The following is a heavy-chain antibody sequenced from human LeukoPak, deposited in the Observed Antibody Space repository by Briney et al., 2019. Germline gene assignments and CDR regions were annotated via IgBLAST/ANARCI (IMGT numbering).Heavy chain of an antibody. Sequence: PGGSLRLSCAASGFTFSSYSMNWVRQAPGKGLEWVSSMSSSSSYTYYADSVKGRFTISRDNAKNLLYLQMNSLRAEDTAVYYCAREEVTTGPFDYWGQGTLVTVSS. CDR3: AREEVTTGPFDY. CDR2: MSSSSSYT. CDR1: GFTFSSYS. J-gene: IGHJ4*02. D-gene: IGHD1/OR15-1a*01. V-gene: IGHV3-21*01.